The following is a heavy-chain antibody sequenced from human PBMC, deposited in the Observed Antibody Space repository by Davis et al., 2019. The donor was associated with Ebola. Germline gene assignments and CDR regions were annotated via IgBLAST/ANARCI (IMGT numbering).Heavy chain of an antibody. D-gene: IGHD5/OR15-5a*01. J-gene: IGHJ6*02. Sequence: GGSLRLSCAASGISFSTSGMHWVRQAPGTGLEWVAVIWYEGSNKYYADSVKGRFTVSRDNSKNPLYLQMNSLSAEDTAVYYCARALRAIGMDVWGQGTTVTVSS. V-gene: IGHV3-33*01. CDR2: IWYEGSNK. CDR1: GISFSTSG. CDR3: ARALRAIGMDV.